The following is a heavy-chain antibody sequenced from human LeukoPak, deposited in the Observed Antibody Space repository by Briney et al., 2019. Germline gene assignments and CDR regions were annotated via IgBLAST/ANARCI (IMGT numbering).Heavy chain of an antibody. V-gene: IGHV4-30-2*01. CDR2: IYHSGST. Sequence: SETLSLTCAVSGGSISSGGYSWSWIRQPPGKGLEWIGYIYHSGSTYYNPSLKSRVTISVDRSKNQFSLKLSSVTAADTALYYCAKENGDCTNGVCYRGGYYYYGMDVWGQGATVTVSS. D-gene: IGHD2-8*01. CDR1: GGSISSGGYS. CDR3: AKENGDCTNGVCYRGGYYYYGMDV. J-gene: IGHJ6*02.